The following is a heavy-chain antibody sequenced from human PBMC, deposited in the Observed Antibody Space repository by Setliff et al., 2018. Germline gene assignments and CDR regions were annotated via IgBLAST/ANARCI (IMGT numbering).Heavy chain of an antibody. CDR1: GFTFSSYS. V-gene: IGHV3-21*01. J-gene: IGHJ3*01. Sequence: LSLSCAASGFTFSSYSMNWVRQAPGKGLEWVSSISSSSSYIYYADSVKGRFTISSDNAKNSLYLQMNSLKAEDTAVYYCARDRSYYYDSSGYYPLWGQGTMVTVSS. D-gene: IGHD3-22*01. CDR2: ISSSSSYI. CDR3: ARDRSYYYDSSGYYPL.